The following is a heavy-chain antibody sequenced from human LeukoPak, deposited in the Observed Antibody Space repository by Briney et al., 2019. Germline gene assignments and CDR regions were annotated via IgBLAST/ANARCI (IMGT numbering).Heavy chain of an antibody. CDR2: IYNSGST. CDR3: ARAIWYGSGTTAFDY. J-gene: IGHJ4*02. Sequence: SSETLSLTCTVSGGSISSYYWSWIRQPAGKGLEWIGRIYNSGSTNYNTNYNPSLTSRVTMSVDTSKNQFSLKLNSVSAADTAVYFCARAIWYGSGTTAFDYWGQGTLVTVSP. D-gene: IGHD3-10*01. V-gene: IGHV4-4*07. CDR1: GGSISSYY.